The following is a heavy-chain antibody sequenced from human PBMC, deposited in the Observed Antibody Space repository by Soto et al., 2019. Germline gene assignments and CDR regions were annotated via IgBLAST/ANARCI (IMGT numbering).Heavy chain of an antibody. CDR1: GVSITNGNW. CDR2: ILHDGTV. J-gene: IGHJ4*02. Sequence: PSETLSLTCTVSGVSITNGNWLTLVRQSPHRGLEDSGEILHDGTVNYYPSCEGRIAMSVDTLTNQFALGATSVTAADAAVYFSARLVYDTRGNYMYFDFWGPGTLVTVSS. V-gene: IGHV4-4*02. CDR3: ARLVYDTRGNYMYFDF. D-gene: IGHD3-22*01.